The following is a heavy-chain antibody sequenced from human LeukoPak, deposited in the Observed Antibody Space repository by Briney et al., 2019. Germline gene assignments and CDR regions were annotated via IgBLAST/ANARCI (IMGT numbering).Heavy chain of an antibody. CDR3: ATESRDSGWSPFDY. CDR2: ISSSGSTI. V-gene: IGHV3-11*01. Sequence: GGSLRLSCAASGFTFSDYCMSWIRQAPGKGLEWVSYISSSGSTIYYADSVKGRFTIPRDNAKNSLYLQMNSLRAEDTAVYYCATESRDSGWSPFDYWGQGTLVTVSS. D-gene: IGHD6-19*01. CDR1: GFTFSDYC. J-gene: IGHJ4*02.